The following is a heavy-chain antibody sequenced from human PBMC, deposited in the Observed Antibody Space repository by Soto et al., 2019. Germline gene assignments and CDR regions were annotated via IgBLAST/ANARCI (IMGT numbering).Heavy chain of an antibody. Sequence: PGESLKISCTGSGYSFSTYWIAWVRQMPWKGLAWMGIIYPGDSDTRYSPSFQGQVTISADTSTKTAYLQWSSLKASDTAMYYCARLPQFLRFGALTSRAYYLNYWGPGTLVTVSS. V-gene: IGHV5-51*01. CDR3: ARLPQFLRFGALTSRAYYLNY. D-gene: IGHD3-10*01. J-gene: IGHJ4*02. CDR1: GYSFSTYW. CDR2: IYPGDSDT.